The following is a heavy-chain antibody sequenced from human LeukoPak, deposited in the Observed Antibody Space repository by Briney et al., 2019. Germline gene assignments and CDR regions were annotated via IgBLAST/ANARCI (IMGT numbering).Heavy chain of an antibody. CDR2: INPSGGST. D-gene: IGHD3-9*01. Sequence: ASVKVSCKASGYTFTSYYMHWVRQAPGQGLEWMGIINPSGGSTSYAQKFQGRVTMTRDTSTSTVYMELSGLRSEDTAVYYCARDSEERSHDILTVNWFDPWGQGTLVTVSS. CDR1: GYTFTSYY. CDR3: ARDSEERSHDILTVNWFDP. J-gene: IGHJ5*02. V-gene: IGHV1-46*03.